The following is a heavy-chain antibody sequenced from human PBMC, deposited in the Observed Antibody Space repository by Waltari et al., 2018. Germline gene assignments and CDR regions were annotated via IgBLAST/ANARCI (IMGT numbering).Heavy chain of an antibody. CDR2: LKRKAEGGTT. Sequence: EVQLVESGGGLVQPGRSLRLSCTASGFTFDDYAMNWVRQAPGKGLECIGFLKRKAEGGTTEHAASVKGGFTISTDDSKTIADLQMSSLKAEDTGVYYFARWSGGHSYADYWGQGTLVTVSS. D-gene: IGHD5-18*01. CDR3: ARWSGGHSYADY. CDR1: GFTFDDYA. V-gene: IGHV3-49*04. J-gene: IGHJ4*02.